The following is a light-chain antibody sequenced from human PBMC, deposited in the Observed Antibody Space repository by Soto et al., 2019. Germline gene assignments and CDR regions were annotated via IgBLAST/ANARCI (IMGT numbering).Light chain of an antibody. V-gene: IGLV2-14*01. Sequence: QSALTQPASVSGSPGQSITISCTGTSSDIGGYNYVSWYQQRPGKAPKLMISEVTNRPSGVSNRFSGSKSGNTASLTISGLQTEDEADYYCCSYTITSTPFGFGTGTKVTVL. J-gene: IGLJ1*01. CDR1: SSDIGGYNY. CDR2: EVT. CDR3: CSYTITSTPFG.